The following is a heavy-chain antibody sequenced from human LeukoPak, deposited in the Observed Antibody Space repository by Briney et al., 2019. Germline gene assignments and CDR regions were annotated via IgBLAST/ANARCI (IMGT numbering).Heavy chain of an antibody. Sequence: PGGSLRLSCAASGFSFSSYSMNWVRQAPGKGLEWVAYISGSSGYIYYADSVKGRFTVSRDNDENSLYLQMNSLRADDTAVYYCARQGGMQSFDYWGQGILVTVSS. J-gene: IGHJ4*02. CDR3: ARQGGMQSFDY. D-gene: IGHD6-19*01. CDR2: ISGSSGYI. CDR1: GFSFSSYS. V-gene: IGHV3-21*01.